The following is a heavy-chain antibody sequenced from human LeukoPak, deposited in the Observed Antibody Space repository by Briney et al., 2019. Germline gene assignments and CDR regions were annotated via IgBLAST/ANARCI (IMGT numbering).Heavy chain of an antibody. V-gene: IGHV4-59*12. J-gene: IGHJ4*02. CDR2: IYYSGST. Sequence: PSETLSLTCTVSGGSISSYYWSWIRQPPGKGLEWIGYIYYSGSTNYNPSLKSRVTMSVDTSKNQFSLKLSSVTAADTAVYYCARERSGCYYLPYYFDYWGQGTLVTVSS. CDR1: GGSISSYY. CDR3: ARERSGCYYLPYYFDY. D-gene: IGHD1-26*01.